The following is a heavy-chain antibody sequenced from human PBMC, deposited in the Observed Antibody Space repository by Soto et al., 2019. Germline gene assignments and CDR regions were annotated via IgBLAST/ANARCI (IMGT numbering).Heavy chain of an antibody. D-gene: IGHD6-19*01. Sequence: EVQLVESGGGLVQPGGSLKLSCAASGFTFSASGMHWVRQASGKGLEWGGRIRSKANNYGTAYAASVKGRVTISIDDSKNTVYVHVKGLIIDETVLYYSNSTPEKAGTQSCGQGTLVTVCS. CDR1: GFTFSASG. CDR2: IRSKANNYGT. J-gene: IGHJ5*02. V-gene: IGHV3-73*02. CDR3: NSTPEKAGTQS.